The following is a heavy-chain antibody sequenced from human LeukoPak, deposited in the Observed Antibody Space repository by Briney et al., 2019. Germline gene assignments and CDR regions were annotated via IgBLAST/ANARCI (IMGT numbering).Heavy chain of an antibody. J-gene: IGHJ4*02. CDR3: AKDEFGSGWYGGFDD. D-gene: IGHD6-19*01. V-gene: IGHV3-23*01. Sequence: GGSLRLSCAASGFTFSSYAMSWVRQAPGKGLEWVSAISGSGSSTYYADSVKGRFTISRDNSKNTLYLQMNSLRAEDTAVYYCAKDEFGSGWYGGFDDWGQGTLVTVSS. CDR1: GFTFSSYA. CDR2: ISGSGSST.